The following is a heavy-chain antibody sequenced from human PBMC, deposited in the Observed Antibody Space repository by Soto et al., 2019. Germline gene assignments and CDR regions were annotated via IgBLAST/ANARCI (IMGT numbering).Heavy chain of an antibody. D-gene: IGHD3-3*01. CDR3: AGGQDVLRFLEWFRYYYGMEV. Sequence: GASVKVSCKASGGTFSSYAISWVRQAPGQGLEWMGGIIPIFGTANYAQKFQGRVTITADESTSTAYMELSSLRSEDTAVYYCAGGQDVLRFLEWFRYYYGMEVWGRGTTVTVAS. CDR1: GGTFSSYA. CDR2: IIPIFGTA. J-gene: IGHJ6*01. V-gene: IGHV1-69*13.